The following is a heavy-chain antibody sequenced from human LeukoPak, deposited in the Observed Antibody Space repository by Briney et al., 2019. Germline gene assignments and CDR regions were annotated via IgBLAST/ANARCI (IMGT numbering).Heavy chain of an antibody. D-gene: IGHD3-3*01. Sequence: SVKVSCKASGGTFSSYAISWVRQAPGQGLEWMGRIIPILGIANYAQKFQGRVTITADKSTSTAYMELSSLRSEDTAVYYCARDWSGRRVENWFDPWGQGTLVTVSS. CDR1: GGTFSSYA. V-gene: IGHV1-69*04. CDR2: IIPILGIA. CDR3: ARDWSGRRVENWFDP. J-gene: IGHJ5*02.